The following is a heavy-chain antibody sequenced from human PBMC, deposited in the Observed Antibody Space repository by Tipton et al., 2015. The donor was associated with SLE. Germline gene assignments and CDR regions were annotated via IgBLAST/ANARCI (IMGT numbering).Heavy chain of an antibody. CDR1: GFTFSNAW. CDR3: EINAGH. V-gene: IGHV3-21*01. D-gene: IGHD3-10*01. CDR2: ISSSSSYI. Sequence: SLRLSCAASGFTFSNAWMSWVRQAPGKGLEWVSSISSSSSYIYYADSVKGRFTISRVNYKNTLYLQMNSLRAEDTAVYYSEINAGHWGQGTLVTVPS. J-gene: IGHJ4*02.